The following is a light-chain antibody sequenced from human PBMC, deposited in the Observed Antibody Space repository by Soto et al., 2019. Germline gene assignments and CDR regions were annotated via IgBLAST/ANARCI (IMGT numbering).Light chain of an antibody. CDR1: QSVSSSY. V-gene: IGKV3-20*01. J-gene: IGKJ1*01. CDR3: QQYGSA. CDR2: GAS. Sequence: EIVLTQSPGTLSLSLGERATLSCRASQSVSSSYLALYQQQPGQAPRLLIYGASSRATGIPDRFSGSGSGTDFTLTIRRLEPEDFAVYYCQQYGSAFGQGTKVEIK.